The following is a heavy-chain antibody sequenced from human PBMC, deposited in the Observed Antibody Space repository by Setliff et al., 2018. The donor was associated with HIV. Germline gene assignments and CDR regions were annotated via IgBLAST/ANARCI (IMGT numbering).Heavy chain of an antibody. CDR2: IYYSGFT. J-gene: IGHJ6*03. V-gene: IGHV4-59*08. CDR3: ARVGGSPPYYYYYMDV. Sequence: ETLSLTCTVSGGSISSHYWSWIRQPPGKGLEWIGYIYYSGFTNYNPSFKSRVTILVDTSKNQFSPHLTSVTAADTAVYYCARVGGSPPYYYYYMDVWGTGTTVTVSS. D-gene: IGHD3-16*01. CDR1: GGSISSHY.